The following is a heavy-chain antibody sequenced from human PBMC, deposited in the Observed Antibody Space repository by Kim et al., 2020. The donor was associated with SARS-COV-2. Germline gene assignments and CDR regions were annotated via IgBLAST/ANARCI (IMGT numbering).Heavy chain of an antibody. CDR2: ISWNSGSI. D-gene: IGHD2-15*01. V-gene: IGHV3-9*01. CDR3: AKDTGEDILVVAGMDV. J-gene: IGHJ6*03. Sequence: GGSLRLSCAASGFTFDDYAMHWVRQAPGKGLEWVSGISWNSGSIGYADSVKGRFTISRDNAKNSLYLQMNSLRAEDTPLYYCAKDTGEDILVVAGMDVRG. CDR1: GFTFDDYA.